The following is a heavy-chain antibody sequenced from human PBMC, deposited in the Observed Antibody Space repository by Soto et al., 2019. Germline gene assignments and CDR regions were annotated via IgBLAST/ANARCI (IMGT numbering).Heavy chain of an antibody. CDR2: TYYRSKWKT. Sequence: QVQLQQSGPGLVKPSQTLSLTCAISGDSVSSTSATWDWIRQSTSRGLEWLGRTYYRSKWKTGYALSVQGRITINPHTSKNQLSLQLNSVTPDDTAVYYCVRLRGNSWLDSCGQGILVTVSS. J-gene: IGHJ5*01. CDR3: VRLRGNSWLDS. CDR1: GDSVSSTSAT. V-gene: IGHV6-1*01.